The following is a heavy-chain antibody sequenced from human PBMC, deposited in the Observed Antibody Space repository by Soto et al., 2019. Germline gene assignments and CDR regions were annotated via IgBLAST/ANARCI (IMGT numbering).Heavy chain of an antibody. CDR2: IYYSGST. CDR1: GDSISSYY. D-gene: IGHD3-10*01. Sequence: SETLSLTCTVSGDSISSYYWSWIRQPPGKGLEWIGYIYYSGSTNYNPSLKSRVTISVDTSRNQFSLKLSSVTAADTAVYYCANVYYYGSGSYYNPWFDPWGQGTLVTVSS. J-gene: IGHJ5*02. V-gene: IGHV4-59*01. CDR3: ANVYYYGSGSYYNPWFDP.